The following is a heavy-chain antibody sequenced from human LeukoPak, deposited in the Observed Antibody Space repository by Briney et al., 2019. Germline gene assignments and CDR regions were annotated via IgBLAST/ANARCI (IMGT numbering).Heavy chain of an antibody. CDR1: GFTFSSYA. Sequence: GGSLRLSCAASGFTFSSYAMGWVRQAPGKGLEWVSAISGSGSSIYYADSVKGRFTSSRDNSKNTLYLQMNSLRAEDTAVYYCAKGQYSSSSSFDYWGQGTLVTVSS. D-gene: IGHD6-6*01. CDR3: AKGQYSSSSSFDY. J-gene: IGHJ4*02. V-gene: IGHV3-23*01. CDR2: ISGSGSSI.